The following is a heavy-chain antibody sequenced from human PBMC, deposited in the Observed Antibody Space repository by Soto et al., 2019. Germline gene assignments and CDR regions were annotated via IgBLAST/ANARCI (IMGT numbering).Heavy chain of an antibody. Sequence: PGGSLRLSCAASGFTFSHYGMHWVRQAPGKGLEWVAIISYDGRNEYYADSVKGRFTISRDNSKNTLYLQMNSLRAEDTAVYYCAKDPTSYDSSAQFDSWGQGTLVTVSS. CDR2: ISYDGRNE. CDR3: AKDPTSYDSSAQFDS. V-gene: IGHV3-30*18. J-gene: IGHJ4*02. D-gene: IGHD3-22*01. CDR1: GFTFSHYG.